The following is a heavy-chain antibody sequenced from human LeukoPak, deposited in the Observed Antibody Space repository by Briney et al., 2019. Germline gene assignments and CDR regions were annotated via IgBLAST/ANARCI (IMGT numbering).Heavy chain of an antibody. CDR1: GFTFSDYY. V-gene: IGHV3-11*01. D-gene: IGHD2-2*01. CDR3: ARDGCSSTSCYGLDY. J-gene: IGHJ4*02. CDR2: ISSSGSTI. Sequence: GGSLRLSCAASGFTFSDYYMSWIRQAPGKGLEWVSYISSSGSTIYYADPVKGRFTISRDNAKNSLYLQMNSLRAEDTAVYYCARDGCSSTSCYGLDYWGQGTLVTVSS.